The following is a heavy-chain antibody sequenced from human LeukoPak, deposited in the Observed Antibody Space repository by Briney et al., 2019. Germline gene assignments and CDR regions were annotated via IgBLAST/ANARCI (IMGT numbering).Heavy chain of an antibody. CDR1: GYTFTSYD. J-gene: IGHJ6*03. D-gene: IGHD3-10*01. CDR3: ARVRLVTMVRGVIHSYYCYYMDV. CDR2: MNPNSGNT. V-gene: IGHV1-8*01. Sequence: ASVKVSCKASGYTFTSYDINWVRQATGQGLEWMGWMNPNSGNTGYAQKFQGRVTMTRNTSISTAYMELSSLRSEDTAVYYCARVRLVTMVRGVIHSYYCYYMDVWGKGTTVTISS.